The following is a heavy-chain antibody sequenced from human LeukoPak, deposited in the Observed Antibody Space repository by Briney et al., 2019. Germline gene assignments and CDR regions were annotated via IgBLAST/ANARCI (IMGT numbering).Heavy chain of an antibody. Sequence: SETLSLTCTVSGGSISSFYWNWIRQPPGKGLEWLGYIYYSGSSNYNPSLKGRITISVDTSKNQFSLNLSSVTAADTAVYYCARHRGYSSGLFEYWGQGTLVTVSS. CDR3: ARHRGYSSGLFEY. CDR2: IYYSGSS. J-gene: IGHJ4*02. D-gene: IGHD6-19*01. CDR1: GGSISSFY. V-gene: IGHV4-59*08.